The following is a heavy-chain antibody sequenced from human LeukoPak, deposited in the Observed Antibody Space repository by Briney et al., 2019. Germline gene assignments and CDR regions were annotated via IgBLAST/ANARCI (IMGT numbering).Heavy chain of an antibody. CDR1: GYSFTSYW. CDR2: IYPGDSDT. CDR3: ARLACSSSICRIYGSYYYYYYMDV. V-gene: IGHV5-51*01. J-gene: IGHJ6*03. D-gene: IGHD2-2*01. Sequence: GESLKISRKGSGYSFTSYWTGWVRQMPGKGLEWMGIIYPGDSDTRYSPSFQGQATISADKSISTAYLQWSSLKASDIAMYYCARLACSSSICRIYGSYYYYYYMDVWGKGTTVTVSS.